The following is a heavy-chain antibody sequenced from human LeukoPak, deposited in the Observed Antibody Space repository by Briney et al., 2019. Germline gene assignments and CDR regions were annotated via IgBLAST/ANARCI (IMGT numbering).Heavy chain of an antibody. CDR1: GYTFTGYY. CDR3: ARGTTRFATIRYYFDY. D-gene: IGHD1-7*01. J-gene: IGHJ4*02. Sequence: ASVKVSCKASGYTFTGYYMHWVRQAPGQGLEWMGWINPNSGGTNYAQKFQGWVTMTRDTSITTAYMELSRLRSDDTAVYYCARGTTRFATIRYYFDYWGQGTLVTVSS. V-gene: IGHV1-2*04. CDR2: INPNSGGT.